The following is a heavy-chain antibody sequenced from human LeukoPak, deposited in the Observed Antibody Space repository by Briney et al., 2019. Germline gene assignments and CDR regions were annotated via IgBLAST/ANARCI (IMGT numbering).Heavy chain of an antibody. CDR2: IIPIFGTA. CDR3: ARGEVRVWYYYYMDV. Sequence: GASVKVSCKASGYTFTSYYMHWVRQAPGQGLEWMGGIIPIFGTANYAQKFQGRVTITADKSTSTAYMELSSLRSEDTAVYYCARGEVRVWYYYYMDVWGKGTTVTVSS. D-gene: IGHD3-16*01. CDR1: GYTFTSYY. J-gene: IGHJ6*03. V-gene: IGHV1-69*06.